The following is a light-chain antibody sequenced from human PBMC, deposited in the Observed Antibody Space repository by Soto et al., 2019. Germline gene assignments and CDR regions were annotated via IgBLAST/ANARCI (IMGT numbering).Light chain of an antibody. Sequence: QSVLTQPPSVSAAPGQKVTIFCSGSSSNIGGNSVSWYQQLPGTAPKLLIYDDNKRPSGIPDRFSGSKSGTSATLGITGFQTGDEADYYCGSWDSSLSAYVFGTGTNVTVL. CDR1: SSNIGGNS. CDR3: GSWDSSLSAYV. CDR2: DDN. J-gene: IGLJ1*01. V-gene: IGLV1-51*01.